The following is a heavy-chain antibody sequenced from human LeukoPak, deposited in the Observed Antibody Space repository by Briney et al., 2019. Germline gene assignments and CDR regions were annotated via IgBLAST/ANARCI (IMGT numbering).Heavy chain of an antibody. J-gene: IGHJ4*02. Sequence: RRASVKVSCKASGYTFTGYYMHWVRQAPGQGLEWMGWINPNSGGTNYAQKFQGRVTMTRDTSISTAYMELSRLRSDDTAVYYCARGDRYCSGGSCYDYWGQGTLVTVSS. D-gene: IGHD2-15*01. CDR2: INPNSGGT. V-gene: IGHV1-2*02. CDR1: GYTFTGYY. CDR3: ARGDRYCSGGSCYDY.